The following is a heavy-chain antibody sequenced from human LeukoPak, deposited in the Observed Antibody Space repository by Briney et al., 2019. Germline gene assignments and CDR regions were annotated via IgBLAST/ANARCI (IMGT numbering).Heavy chain of an antibody. CDR1: GGSITSNY. J-gene: IGHJ6*03. Sequence: SETLSLTCTLSGGSITSNYWSCGPHPPGKGLDWIWYIYYSGNTKYNPSLKSRVTISVDTSKNQFSLKLSSVTAADTAVYYCAKVVDYGEYGYPGYYYYKDVWGKGTTVTVSS. D-gene: IGHD4/OR15-4a*01. CDR3: AKVVDYGEYGYPGYYYYKDV. CDR2: IYYSGNT. V-gene: IGHV4-59*01.